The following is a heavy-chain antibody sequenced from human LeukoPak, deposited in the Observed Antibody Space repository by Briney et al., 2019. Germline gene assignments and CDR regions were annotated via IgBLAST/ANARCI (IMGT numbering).Heavy chain of an antibody. Sequence: GRTLRLPCAASGHTDSHNYVNWVRQPPAKGLVWVSAIHTSGETCYADCVKGRCNMSRDTSKNTVYLQINSLRVEDTGVYYCIVFGDSNHWGRGTLVIVS. V-gene: IGHV3-53*01. CDR3: IVFGDSNH. CDR1: GHTDSHNY. D-gene: IGHD4-17*01. CDR2: IHTSGET. J-gene: IGHJ5*02.